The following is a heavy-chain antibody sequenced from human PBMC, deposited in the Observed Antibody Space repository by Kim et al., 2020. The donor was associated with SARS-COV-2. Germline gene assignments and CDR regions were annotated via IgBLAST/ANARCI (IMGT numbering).Heavy chain of an antibody. J-gene: IGHJ4*02. V-gene: IGHV4-61*08. CDR1: GGSINSGAFY. CDR3: ARGVQMNSGSFLQTYSFDY. CDR2: VSRTGTT. D-gene: IGHD1-26*01. Sequence: SETLSLTCTVSGGSINSGAFYWNWIRQSPERGLEWIGYVSRTGTTNDNPSLKSRVTVSVAVSTNQFSLNLRSVTAADTAVYFCARGVQMNSGSFLQTYSFDYGGQGILVTVSS.